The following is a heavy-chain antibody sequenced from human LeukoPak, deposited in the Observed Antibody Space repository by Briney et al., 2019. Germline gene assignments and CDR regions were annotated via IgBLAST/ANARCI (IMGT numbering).Heavy chain of an antibody. V-gene: IGHV3-21*01. CDR2: ISSSSSYI. CDR3: ARGRPVVNYFDY. Sequence: GSLRLSCAASGFTFSSYSMNWVRQAPGKGLEWVSSISSSSSYIYYADSVKGRFTISRDNAKNSLYLQMNSLRAEDTAVYYCARGRPVVNYFDYWGQGTLVTVSS. D-gene: IGHD2-15*01. J-gene: IGHJ4*02. CDR1: GFTFSSYS.